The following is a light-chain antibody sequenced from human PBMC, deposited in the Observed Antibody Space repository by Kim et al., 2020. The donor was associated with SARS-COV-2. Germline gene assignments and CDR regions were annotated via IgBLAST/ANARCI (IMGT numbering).Light chain of an antibody. CDR1: NIGSKS. V-gene: IGLV3-21*04. CDR3: QVWDSSSDHRV. J-gene: IGLJ3*02. Sequence: SYELTQPPSVSVAPGKTARITCGGNNIGSKSVHWYQQKPGQAPVLVIYYDNDRPSGIPERFSGSNSGNTATLTISRVEAGDEADYYCQVWDSSSDHRVFGGGTQLTAL. CDR2: YDN.